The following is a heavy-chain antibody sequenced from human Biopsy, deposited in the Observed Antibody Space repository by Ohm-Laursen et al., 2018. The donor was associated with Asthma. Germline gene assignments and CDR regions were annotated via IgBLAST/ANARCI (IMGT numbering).Heavy chain of an antibody. J-gene: IGHJ6*02. V-gene: IGHV1-18*01. D-gene: IGHD3-10*01. CDR1: GYTFKSAG. CDR3: ARAVDYSHYYGIDV. CDR2: ISVYNGNT. Sequence: AASVRVSCKTSGYTFKSAGITWVRQAPGQGLEWMGGISVYNGNTKVAQKLQDRVTMITDTSTSTAYMELRSLRSDDTAVYFCARAVDYSHYYGIDVWGQGTTVTVS.